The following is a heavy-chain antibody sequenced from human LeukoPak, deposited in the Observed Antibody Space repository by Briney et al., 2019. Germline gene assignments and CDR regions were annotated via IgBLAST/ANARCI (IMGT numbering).Heavy chain of an antibody. Sequence: GESLKISFKVSGYSFTSYWIGWVRQMPGKGLEWMGIIYPGDSDTRYSPSFQGKVTISADKSISTAYLQWSSLKASDTAMYYCARLVLVSGWGLDYWGQGTLVTVSS. CDR2: IYPGDSDT. CDR3: ARLVLVSGWGLDY. CDR1: GYSFTSYW. V-gene: IGHV5-51*01. J-gene: IGHJ4*02. D-gene: IGHD6-19*01.